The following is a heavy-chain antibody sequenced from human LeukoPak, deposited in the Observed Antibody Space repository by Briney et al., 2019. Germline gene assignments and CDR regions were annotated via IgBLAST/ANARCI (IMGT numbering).Heavy chain of an antibody. CDR3: ARQGTRSTFIEWELPGDWFDP. J-gene: IGHJ5*02. V-gene: IGHV4-38-2*01. D-gene: IGHD1-26*01. CDR2: IYHSGST. Sequence: SETLSLTCAVSGYSISSGYYWGWIRQPPGKGLEWIGSIYHSGSTYYNPSLKSRVTISVDTSKNQFSLKLSSVTAADTAVYYCARQGTRSTFIEWELPGDWFDPWGQGTLVTVPS. CDR1: GYSISSGYY.